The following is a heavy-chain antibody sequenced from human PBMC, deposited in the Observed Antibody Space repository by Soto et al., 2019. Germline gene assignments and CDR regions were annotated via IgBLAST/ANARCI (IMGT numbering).Heavy chain of an antibody. D-gene: IGHD2-2*01. V-gene: IGHV3-7*03. CDR1: GFTFSSFW. CDR2: IKGDGSAK. CDR3: VRDCCVENSCQIYGMDV. Sequence: EVQLVESGGDLVQPGGSLRLSCVVSGFTFSSFWMSWVRQAPGKGLEWVANIKGDGSAKHYLDSVTGRFAIARDNAKNSLALQMNSLRAEDTAVYYCVRDCCVENSCQIYGMDVWGQGTTVTVS. J-gene: IGHJ6*02.